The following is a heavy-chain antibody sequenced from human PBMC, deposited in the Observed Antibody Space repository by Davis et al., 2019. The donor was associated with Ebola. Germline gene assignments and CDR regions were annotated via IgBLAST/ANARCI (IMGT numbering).Heavy chain of an antibody. CDR1: GFTFSSSA. J-gene: IGHJ4*02. CDR3: ARDRLGITLYCSGGSCYSRGPLDY. CDR2: ISGSGDTT. Sequence: GESLKISCAASGFTFSSSAMSWVRQAPGQGLEWVSAISGSGDTTYYADSVRGRFTISRDNSKNTLCLQMKSLRAEDTSVYYCARDRLGITLYCSGGSCYSRGPLDYWGQGTLVTVSS. D-gene: IGHD2-15*01. V-gene: IGHV3-23*01.